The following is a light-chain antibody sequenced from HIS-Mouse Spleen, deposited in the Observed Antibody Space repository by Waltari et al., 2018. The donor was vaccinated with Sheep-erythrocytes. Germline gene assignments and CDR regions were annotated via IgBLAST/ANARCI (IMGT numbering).Light chain of an antibody. V-gene: IGLV2-11*01. CDR1: RSDVGGYNY. Sequence: QSALTQPRSVSGSPGQSVPISRSGTRSDVGGYNYVSWYQQHPGQAPKLMIYDVSKRPSRVPDRFSGSKSGNTASLTISGLQAEDEADYYCCSYAGSYNHVFATGTKVTVL. CDR2: DVS. CDR3: CSYAGSYNHV. J-gene: IGLJ1*01.